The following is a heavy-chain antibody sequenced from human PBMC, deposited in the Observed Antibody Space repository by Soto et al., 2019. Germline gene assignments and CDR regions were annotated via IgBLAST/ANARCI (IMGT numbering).Heavy chain of an antibody. CDR3: ARDRFRIAVAGTPFDY. J-gene: IGHJ4*02. CDR1: GFTFSSYA. V-gene: IGHV3-30-3*01. Sequence: HPGGSLRLSCAASGFTFSSYAMHWVRQAPGKGLEWVAVISYDGSNKYYADSVKGRFTISRDNSKNTLYLQMNSLRAEDTAVYYCARDRFRIAVAGTPFDYWGQGTLVTVSS. CDR2: ISYDGSNK. D-gene: IGHD6-19*01.